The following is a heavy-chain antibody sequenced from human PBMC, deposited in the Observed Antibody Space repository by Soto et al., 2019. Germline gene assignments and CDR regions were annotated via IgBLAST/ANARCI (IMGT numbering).Heavy chain of an antibody. CDR3: ARLRDYGGYYFDY. D-gene: IGHD4-17*01. J-gene: IGHJ4*02. CDR2: IYYSGST. CDR1: GGSISSGGYY. Sequence: SETLSLTCTVSGGSISSGGYYWSWIRQHPGKGLEWIGYIYYSGSTNYNPSLKSRVTISVDTSKNQFSLKLSSVTAADTAVYYCARLRDYGGYYFDYWGQGTLVTVSS. V-gene: IGHV4-61*08.